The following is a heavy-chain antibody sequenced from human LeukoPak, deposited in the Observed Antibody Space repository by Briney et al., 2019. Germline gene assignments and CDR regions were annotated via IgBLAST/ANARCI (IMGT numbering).Heavy chain of an antibody. V-gene: IGHV4-34*01. CDR1: CGSFSGYY. CDR3: TRGLRRRHCSSTSCNGNWFDP. CDR2: INHSRST. J-gene: IGHJ5*02. Sequence: SETLSLTCAVYCGSFSGYYWTWIRQPPGKGLGWIGEINHSRSTNYNPSFKSRVTISVDTSKNRFSLKLTSVTAADTAVYYCTRGLRRRHCSSTSCNGNWFDPWGQGTLVTVSS. D-gene: IGHD2-2*01.